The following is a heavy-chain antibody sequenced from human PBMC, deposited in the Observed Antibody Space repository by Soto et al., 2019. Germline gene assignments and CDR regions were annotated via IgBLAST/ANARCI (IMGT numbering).Heavy chain of an antibody. CDR2: ISSDNRTI. CDR1: GFTFGHYS. V-gene: IGHV3-48*02. CDR3: AREEWPLLQSGMDV. J-gene: IGHJ6*02. Sequence: EVQLVESGGGLIQRGGSLRLSCAASGFTFGHYSMNWVRQAPGKGREWVSYISSDNRTINYADSVKGRFIITRDNAKKSLYLQMHTLRDEDAAVYYCAREEWPLLQSGMDVWGQGTTVTVSS. D-gene: IGHD3-3*01.